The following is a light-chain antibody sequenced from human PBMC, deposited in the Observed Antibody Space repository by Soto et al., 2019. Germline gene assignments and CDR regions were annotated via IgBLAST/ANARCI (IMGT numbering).Light chain of an antibody. CDR1: QSVSSS. J-gene: IGKJ2*01. CDR2: GAS. CDR3: QQYNNWPPVT. V-gene: IGKV3-15*01. Sequence: EIVLTQSPATLSVSPGERATLSCRASQSVSSSLAWYQQKPGQAPRLLIYGASTRATGIPARFSGSGSGTEFTLTISSLQSEDFAVYYCQQYNNWPPVTFGQGTKLEIK.